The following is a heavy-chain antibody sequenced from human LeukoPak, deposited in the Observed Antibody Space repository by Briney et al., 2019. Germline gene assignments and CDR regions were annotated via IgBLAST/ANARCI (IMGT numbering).Heavy chain of an antibody. D-gene: IGHD2-15*01. J-gene: IGHJ4*02. Sequence: GGSLRLSCAASAFTFSSYVMTWVRQAPGKGLEWVSAISGSGGSTYYSESVKGRFTISRDNSRNTLYLQMNNLRVEDTAVYYCTKRGAASGGNPCYFDYWGQGTLVTVSS. V-gene: IGHV3-23*01. CDR2: ISGSGGST. CDR1: AFTFSSYV. CDR3: TKRGAASGGNPCYFDY.